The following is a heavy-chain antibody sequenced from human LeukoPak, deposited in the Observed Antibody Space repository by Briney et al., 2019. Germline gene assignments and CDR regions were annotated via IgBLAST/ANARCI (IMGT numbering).Heavy chain of an antibody. CDR1: GGTFTSYA. V-gene: IGHV1-69*13. CDR3: TRVGAYCGGDCYSFDC. Sequence: SVKVSCKASGGTFTSYAISWVRQAPGQGLEWMGGINPIFGTANSAQKFQGRVTITADESTSTGYMELSGLRSGDQGEYHGTRVGAYCGGDCYSFDCWGQRTLVTV. J-gene: IGHJ4*02. D-gene: IGHD2-21*01. CDR2: INPIFGTA.